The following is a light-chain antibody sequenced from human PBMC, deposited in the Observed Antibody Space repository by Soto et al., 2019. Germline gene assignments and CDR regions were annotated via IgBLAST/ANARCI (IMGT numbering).Light chain of an antibody. Sequence: EIVLTQSPGTLSLSPGERATLSCRASQSVSSSYLAWYQQKPGQAPRLLIYGASSRATGIPDRFSGSWSGTDFTLNISRLKPEVFAVYYCQKYASSPRTFGQGTKVEIK. CDR3: QKYASSPRT. V-gene: IGKV3-20*01. J-gene: IGKJ1*01. CDR2: GAS. CDR1: QSVSSSY.